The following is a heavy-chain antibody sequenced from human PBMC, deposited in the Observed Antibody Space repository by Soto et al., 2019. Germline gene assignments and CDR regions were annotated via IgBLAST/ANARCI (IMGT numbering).Heavy chain of an antibody. CDR1: GGSIGSGGYY. CDR2: IYYSGST. V-gene: IGHV4-31*03. J-gene: IGHJ4*02. Sequence: SETPSLTCTVSGGSIGSGGYYWSWILQHPGKGLEWIGYIYYSGSTYYNPSLKSRVTISVDTSKNQFSLKLSSVTAADTAVYYCARRESYDILTGYYHFDYWGQGTLVTVSS. D-gene: IGHD3-9*01. CDR3: ARRESYDILTGYYHFDY.